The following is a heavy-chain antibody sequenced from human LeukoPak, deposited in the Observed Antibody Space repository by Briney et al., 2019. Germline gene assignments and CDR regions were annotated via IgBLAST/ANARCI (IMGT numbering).Heavy chain of an antibody. Sequence: GGSLRLSCAASGFTSGDYAMHWVRQAPGKGLEWISLISGDGGGTYYADSVKGRFTISRDNTKNSLYLQMNSLRTEDTALYYCARWQCCSYYGMDVWGQGTTVTVSS. V-gene: IGHV3-43*02. D-gene: IGHD5-24*01. CDR1: GFTSGDYA. CDR3: ARWQCCSYYGMDV. CDR2: ISGDGGGT. J-gene: IGHJ6*02.